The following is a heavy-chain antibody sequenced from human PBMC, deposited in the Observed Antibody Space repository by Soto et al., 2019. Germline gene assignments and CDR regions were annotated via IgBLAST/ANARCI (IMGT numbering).Heavy chain of an antibody. J-gene: IGHJ5*02. V-gene: IGHV4-39*01. Sequence: SETLSLTCTVSGGSISSSSYYWGWIRQPPGKGLEWIGSIYYSGSTYYNPSLKSRVTISVDTSKNLFSLKLSSVTAADTAVYYFSRMNHGILTGYYGWFDPWGQGTLVTVYS. CDR2: IYYSGST. CDR1: GGSISSSSYY. CDR3: SRMNHGILTGYYGWFDP. D-gene: IGHD3-9*01.